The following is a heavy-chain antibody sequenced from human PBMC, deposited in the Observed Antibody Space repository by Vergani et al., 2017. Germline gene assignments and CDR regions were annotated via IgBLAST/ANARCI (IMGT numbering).Heavy chain of an antibody. V-gene: IGHV4-61*02. Sequence: VQLQESGPGLVKPSQTLSLTCTVSGGSISSGSYYWSWIRQPAGKGLEWIGRIYTSGSTNYNPSLKSRVTISVDTSKNQFSLKLSSVTAADTAVYYCARGRGVGYSSGWYNYYFDYWGQGTLVTVSS. CDR1: GGSISSGSYY. CDR2: IYTSGST. J-gene: IGHJ4*02. CDR3: ARGRGVGYSSGWYNYYFDY. D-gene: IGHD6-19*01.